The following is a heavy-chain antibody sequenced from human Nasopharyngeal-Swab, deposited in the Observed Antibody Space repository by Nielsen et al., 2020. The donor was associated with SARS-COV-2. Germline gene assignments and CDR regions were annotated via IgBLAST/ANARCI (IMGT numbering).Heavy chain of an antibody. V-gene: IGHV4-34*01. Sequence: WIRQPPGKGLEWIGEINHSGGTNYNPSLKSRVTISVDTSKNQFSLKLSSVTAADTAVYYCARRRGYSGYAYLDYWGQGTLVTVSS. CDR3: ARRRGYSGYAYLDY. D-gene: IGHD5-12*01. J-gene: IGHJ4*02. CDR2: INHSGGT.